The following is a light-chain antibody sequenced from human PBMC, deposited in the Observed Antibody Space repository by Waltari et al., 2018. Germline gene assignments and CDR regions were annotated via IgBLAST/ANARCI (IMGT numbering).Light chain of an antibody. V-gene: IGLV1-40*01. CDR2: DYP. CDR1: SPHIGPGYD. Sequence: SVLTQPPSVSGDPGQRVTLSCTGRSPHIGPGYDVHRSQQFQGTAPKLLIFDYPLRPPGVPGRFSGSWSGASASLASTGLQTEDEADYYCQSYDNSLGAWVFGGGTTLTVL. J-gene: IGLJ3*02. CDR3: QSYDNSLGAWV.